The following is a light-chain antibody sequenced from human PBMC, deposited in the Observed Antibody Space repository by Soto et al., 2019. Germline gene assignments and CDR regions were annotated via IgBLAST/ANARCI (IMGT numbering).Light chain of an antibody. CDR2: GTS. V-gene: IGKV3-20*01. CDR3: QQYGSSSWT. Sequence: EIVLTQSPGTLSLSPGERATLSCRASQSVSSSYLAWYQQKPGQPPRLLIYGTSSGATAIPDRFSGSGSGTDFTLTISRLEPEDFAVYYCQQYGSSSWTFGQGTKVEIK. CDR1: QSVSSSY. J-gene: IGKJ1*01.